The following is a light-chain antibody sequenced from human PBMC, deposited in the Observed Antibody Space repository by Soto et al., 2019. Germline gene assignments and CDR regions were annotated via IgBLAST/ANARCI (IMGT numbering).Light chain of an antibody. CDR3: SSYTTSNTRQIV. CDR1: SSDVGGYNY. Sequence: QSVLTQPASVSGSPGQSITISCTGTSSDVGGYNYVSWYQQHPGKATKFMIYDVSNRPSGVSNRFSGSKSGNTASLTISCLQAEDEADYYCSSYTTSNTRQIVFGTGTKVTVL. CDR2: DVS. J-gene: IGLJ1*01. V-gene: IGLV2-14*01.